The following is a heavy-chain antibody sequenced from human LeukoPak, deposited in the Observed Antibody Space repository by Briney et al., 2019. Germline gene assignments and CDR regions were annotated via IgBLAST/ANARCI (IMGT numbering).Heavy chain of an antibody. CDR2: INHSGST. D-gene: IGHD5-12*01. CDR1: GGSFSGYY. J-gene: IGHJ3*02. CDR3: ARGRGQEAFDI. Sequence: SETLSLTCAVYGGSFSGYYWSWIRQPPGKGLEWIGEINHSGSTYYNPSLKSRVTISVDTSKNQFSLKLSSVTAADTAVYYCARGRGQEAFDIWGQGTMVTVSS. V-gene: IGHV4-34*01.